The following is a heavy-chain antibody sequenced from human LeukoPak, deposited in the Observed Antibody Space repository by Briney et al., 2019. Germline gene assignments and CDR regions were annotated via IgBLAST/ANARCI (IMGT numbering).Heavy chain of an antibody. CDR3: TTVVAPYGEYAFDY. D-gene: IGHD4-17*01. V-gene: IGHV3-15*01. Sequence: PGGSLRLSCAASGFTFSNAWMSWVRQAPGKGLEWVGRIKSKTDGGTTDYAAPVKGRFTISRDDSKNTLYLQMNSLKTEDTAVYYCTTVVAPYGEYAFDYWGQGTLVTVSS. J-gene: IGHJ4*02. CDR1: GFTFSNAW. CDR2: IKSKTDGGTT.